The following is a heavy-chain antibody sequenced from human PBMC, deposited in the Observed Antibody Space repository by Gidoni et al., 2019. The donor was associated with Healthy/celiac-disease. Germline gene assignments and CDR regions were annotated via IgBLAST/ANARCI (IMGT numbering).Heavy chain of an antibody. V-gene: IGHV5-10-1*03. D-gene: IGHD3-3*01. CDR1: GSSFTSYW. CDR2: IDPSDSYT. CDR3: ARRASASITIEGMDV. Sequence: EVQLVQSGAEVKQPGESLRIPCKGSGSSFTSYWISWVRQMPGKGLEWMGRIDPSDSYTNYSPSFQGHVTISADKSISTAYLQWSSLKASDTAMYYCARRASASITIEGMDVWGQGTTVTVSS. J-gene: IGHJ6*02.